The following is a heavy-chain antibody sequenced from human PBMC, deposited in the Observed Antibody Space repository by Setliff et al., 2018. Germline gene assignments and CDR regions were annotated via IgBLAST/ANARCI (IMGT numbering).Heavy chain of an antibody. CDR3: ANDFTY. V-gene: IGHV3-23*03. Sequence: GGSLRLSCAASGFIFRDYTMVWVRQAPGKGLEWVAGVIQGGSGVYADSVKGRFTISRDNSKNTLYLQMNSLRAEDTAVYYCANDFTYWGQGTLVTVSS. CDR1: GFIFRDYT. CDR2: VIQGGSG. J-gene: IGHJ4*02.